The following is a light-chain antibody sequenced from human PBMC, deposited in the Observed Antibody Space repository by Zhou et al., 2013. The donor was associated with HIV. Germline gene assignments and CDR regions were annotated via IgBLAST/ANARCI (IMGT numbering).Light chain of an antibody. V-gene: IGLV2-8*01. CDR1: SSDVGGYNY. J-gene: IGLJ2*01. CDR2: EVN. CDR3: SSYTSSSTLVV. Sequence: QSALTQPPSASGTPGQSVTISCTGTSSDVGGYNYVAWYQQHPGKVPKIMIYEVNKRPSGVPDRFSGSKSGNTASLTVSGLQAEDEADYYCSSYTSSSTLVVFGGGTKLTV.